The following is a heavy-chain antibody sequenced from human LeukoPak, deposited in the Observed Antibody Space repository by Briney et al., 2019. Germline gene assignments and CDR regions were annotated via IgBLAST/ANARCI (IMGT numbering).Heavy chain of an antibody. CDR3: ARRSTYGSGTNYLFDY. Sequence: GESLKISCKGSGYSFPIYWIGWVRQMPGKGLEWMGIIYPGDSDTRNSPPFQGQITISADKSLSTDYLQWSSLKASDTAMYYCARRSTYGSGTNYLFDYWGQGTLVTVSS. CDR2: IYPGDSDT. V-gene: IGHV5-51*01. J-gene: IGHJ4*02. D-gene: IGHD3-10*01. CDR1: GYSFPIYW.